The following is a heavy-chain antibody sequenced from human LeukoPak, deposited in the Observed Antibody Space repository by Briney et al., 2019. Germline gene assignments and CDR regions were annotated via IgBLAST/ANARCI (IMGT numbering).Heavy chain of an antibody. Sequence: GGSLNPSFAALEFTFVDYALHWVGQAPKKGLDGGAVAPHDRSSPSHAASVNGRFTISRDNSKDTLFLHMDSLRVDDTAIYYCARQSLGASGLDHWGQGVLVTVSS. CDR2: APHDRSSP. CDR3: ARQSLGASGLDH. CDR1: EFTFVDYA. D-gene: IGHD1-26*01. V-gene: IGHV3-30*04. J-gene: IGHJ4*02.